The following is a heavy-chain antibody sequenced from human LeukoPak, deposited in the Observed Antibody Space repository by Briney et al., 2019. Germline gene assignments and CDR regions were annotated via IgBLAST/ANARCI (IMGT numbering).Heavy chain of an antibody. V-gene: IGHV4-59*01. CDR3: ARSREHDYGDYGPFDY. Sequence: SETLSLTCTVSGGSISSYYWSWIRQPPGKGLEWIGYIYYSGSTNYNPSLKSRVTISVDTSKNQFSLKLSSVTAADTAVYYCARSREHDYGDYGPFDYGGQGTLGTVSS. J-gene: IGHJ4*02. CDR2: IYYSGST. CDR1: GGSISSYY. D-gene: IGHD4-17*01.